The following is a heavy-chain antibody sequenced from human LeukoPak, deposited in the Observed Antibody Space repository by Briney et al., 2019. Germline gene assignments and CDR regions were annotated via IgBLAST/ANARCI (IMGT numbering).Heavy chain of an antibody. D-gene: IGHD3-10*01. CDR2: IYYTGST. J-gene: IGHJ4*02. CDR1: GGSISSYY. Sequence: SETLSLTCTVSGGSISSYYWTWIRQHPGKDLEWIGYIYYTGSTYYNPSLKSRVTISANTSKNQFSLKLSSVTAADTAVYYCARVVIYGSGSYPDYWGQGTLVTVSS. V-gene: IGHV4-59*06. CDR3: ARVVIYGSGSYPDY.